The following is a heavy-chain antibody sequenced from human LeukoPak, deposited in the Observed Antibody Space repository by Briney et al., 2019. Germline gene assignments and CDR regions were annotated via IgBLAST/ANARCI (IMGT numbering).Heavy chain of an antibody. CDR3: ASKQWLVQRDWFDP. V-gene: IGHV1-2*02. CDR1: GYTFTGYY. J-gene: IGHJ5*02. CDR2: INPNSGGT. Sequence: ASVKVSCKASGYTFTGYYMHWVRQAPGQGLEWMGWINPNSGGTNYAQKFQGRVTMTRDTSICTAYMELSRLRSDDTAVYYCASKQWLVQRDWFDPWGQGTLVTVSS. D-gene: IGHD6-19*01.